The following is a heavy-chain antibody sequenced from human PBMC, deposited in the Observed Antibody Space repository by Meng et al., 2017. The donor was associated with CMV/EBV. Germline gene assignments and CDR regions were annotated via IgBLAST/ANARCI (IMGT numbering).Heavy chain of an antibody. V-gene: IGHV4-34*01. J-gene: IGHJ4*02. CDR2: INHRGST. CDR3: ARAWSRAIFGVASASFDY. Sequence: SETLSLTCAVYGGSFSGYDWTWIRQSPGKGLEWIGEINHRGSTNYNPSLKSRLTISLDTSKNQFSLKLKSVTAADTAVYYCARAWSRAIFGVASASFDYWGQGTLVTVSS. CDR1: GGSFSGYD. D-gene: IGHD3-3*01.